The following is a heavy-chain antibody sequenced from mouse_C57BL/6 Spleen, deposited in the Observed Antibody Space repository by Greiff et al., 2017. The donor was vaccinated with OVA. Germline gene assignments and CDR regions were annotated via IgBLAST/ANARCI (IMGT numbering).Heavy chain of an antibody. V-gene: IGHV3-6*01. J-gene: IGHJ2*01. CDR2: ISYDGSN. Sequence: ESGPGLVKPSQSLSLTCSVPGYSITSGYYWNWIRQFPGNKLEWMGYISYDGSNNYNPSLKNRISITRDTSKNQFFLKLNSVTTEDTATYYCARGGITTVHFDYWGQGTTLTVSS. D-gene: IGHD1-1*01. CDR1: GYSITSGYY. CDR3: ARGGITTVHFDY.